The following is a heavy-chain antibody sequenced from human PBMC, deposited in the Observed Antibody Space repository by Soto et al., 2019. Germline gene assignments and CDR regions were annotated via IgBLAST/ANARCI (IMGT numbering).Heavy chain of an antibody. CDR3: ARVKSGSYDWFDP. J-gene: IGHJ5*02. CDR2: ISSSSSYI. Sequence: GGSLRLSCAASGFTFSSYSMNWVRQAPGKGLEWVSSISSSSSYIYYADSVKGRFTISRDNAKNTLYLQMNSLRAEDTAVYYCARVKSGSYDWFDPWGQGALVTVS. D-gene: IGHD3-10*01. V-gene: IGHV3-21*01. CDR1: GFTFSSYS.